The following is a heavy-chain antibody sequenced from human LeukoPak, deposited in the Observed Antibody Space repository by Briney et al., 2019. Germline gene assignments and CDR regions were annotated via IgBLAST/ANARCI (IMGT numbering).Heavy chain of an antibody. CDR1: GGTFSSYA. D-gene: IGHD3-10*01. Sequence: SVKVSCKASGGTFSSYAISWVRQAPGQGLEWMGGIIPIFGTANYAQKFQGRVTITTDESTSTAYMELSRLRSEDTAVYYCARDRSLWFGELLPQDAFDIWGQGTMVTVSS. J-gene: IGHJ3*02. CDR2: IIPIFGTA. CDR3: ARDRSLWFGELLPQDAFDI. V-gene: IGHV1-69*05.